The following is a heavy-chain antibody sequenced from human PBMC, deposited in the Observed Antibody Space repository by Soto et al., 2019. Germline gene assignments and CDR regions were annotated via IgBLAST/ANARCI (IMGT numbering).Heavy chain of an antibody. Sequence: SETLSLTCTVSGGSISSSSYYWGWIRQPPGKGLEWIGSIYYSGSTYYNPSLKSRVTISVDTSKNQFSLKLSSVTAADTAVYYCAKGPWQPPHCFDPWGLGTLVTVSS. CDR3: AKGPWQPPHCFDP. V-gene: IGHV4-39*01. CDR2: IYYSGST. D-gene: IGHD6-13*01. J-gene: IGHJ5*02. CDR1: GGSISSSSYY.